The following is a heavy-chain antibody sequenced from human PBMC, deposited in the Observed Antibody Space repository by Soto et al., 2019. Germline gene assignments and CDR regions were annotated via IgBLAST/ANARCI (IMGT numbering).Heavy chain of an antibody. D-gene: IGHD4-17*01. CDR3: ASTPTTVTLGSDY. Sequence: QVQLVQSGAEVKKPRASVKVSCKASGYTFTSYYMHWVRQAPGQGLEWMGIINTSGGSTSYAQKCQGRVTMTRDTSTSTVYMELSSLRSEDTAVYYCASTPTTVTLGSDYWGQGTLVTVSS. V-gene: IGHV1-46*03. CDR1: GYTFTSYY. CDR2: INTSGGST. J-gene: IGHJ4*02.